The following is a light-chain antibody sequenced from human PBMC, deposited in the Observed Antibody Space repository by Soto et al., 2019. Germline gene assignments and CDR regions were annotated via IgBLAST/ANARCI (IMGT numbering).Light chain of an antibody. V-gene: IGLV2-14*03. CDR1: SSDIGGYKY. Sequence: QSALTQPASVSGSPGQSITISCTGTSSDIGGYKYVSWYQQHPGKVPKLLIYDVNNRPSGVSVRFSGSKSGNTASLTISGLQAEDEAEYYCCSYTSSTSLIFGGGTQLTVL. CDR2: DVN. CDR3: CSYTSSTSLI. J-gene: IGLJ7*01.